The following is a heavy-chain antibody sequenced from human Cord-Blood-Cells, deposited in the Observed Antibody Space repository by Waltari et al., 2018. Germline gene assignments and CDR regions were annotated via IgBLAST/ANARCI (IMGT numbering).Heavy chain of an antibody. CDR2: INSDGSST. D-gene: IGHD4-4*01. CDR3: ARGGDYSNAFDI. Sequence: EVQLVESGGGLVQPGGSLRLSCAASGFTFSSYWMHWLRQAPGKGLVWVSRINSDGSSTSYADSVKGRFTISRDNAKNTLYLQMNSLRAEDTAVYYCARGGDYSNAFDIWGQGTMVTVSS. V-gene: IGHV3-74*01. J-gene: IGHJ3*02. CDR1: GFTFSSYW.